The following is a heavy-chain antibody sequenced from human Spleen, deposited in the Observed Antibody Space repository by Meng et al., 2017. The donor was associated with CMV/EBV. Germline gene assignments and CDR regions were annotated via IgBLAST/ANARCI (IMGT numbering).Heavy chain of an antibody. D-gene: IGHD2-2*01. Sequence: AIGSGGYYWSWIRQHPGKGREGIGYIYYSGSTYYSPSLKSRVTISVDTSKNQFSLKLSSVTAADTAVYYCARVPDCSSTSCYPLFDYWGQGTLVTVSS. J-gene: IGHJ4*02. CDR3: ARVPDCSSTSCYPLFDY. CDR1: AIGSGGYY. CDR2: IYYSGST. V-gene: IGHV4-31*02.